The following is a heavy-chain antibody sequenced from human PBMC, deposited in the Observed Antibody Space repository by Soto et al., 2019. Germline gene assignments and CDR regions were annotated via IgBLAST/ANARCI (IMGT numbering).Heavy chain of an antibody. CDR3: AKDQASGQGSFDS. J-gene: IGHJ4*02. CDR1: GFSFSNYA. V-gene: IGHV3-23*01. CDR2: ISAGGSNT. Sequence: GGSLRLSCAASGFSFSNYAMNWVRQAPGKGLEWVSAISAGGSNTDYADSVKGRFTISSDNSKNTLYLQMNGLRADDTAVYYCAKDQASGQGSFDSWGQGTLVTVSS.